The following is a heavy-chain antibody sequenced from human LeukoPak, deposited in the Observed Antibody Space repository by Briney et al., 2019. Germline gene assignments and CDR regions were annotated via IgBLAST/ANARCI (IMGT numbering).Heavy chain of an antibody. CDR3: AGDYADSVGYFFFDY. J-gene: IGHJ4*02. CDR2: ISGGGETT. D-gene: IGHD4-17*01. Sequence: GGSLRLSCAASGFTFNNYAMNWVRQAPGKGLEWVSSISGGGETTYYADSAKGRFTISRDNSQNTSYLQMNSLRDEDTAVYYCAGDYADSVGYFFFDYWGQGTLVTVSS. CDR1: GFTFNNYA. V-gene: IGHV3-23*01.